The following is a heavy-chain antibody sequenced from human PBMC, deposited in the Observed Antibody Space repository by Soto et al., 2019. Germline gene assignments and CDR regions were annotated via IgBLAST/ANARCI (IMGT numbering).Heavy chain of an antibody. D-gene: IGHD3-10*01. Sequence: GGSQKLACASSGFTLRTYMMDGIRQANGNALEWVSSISSSSDYIYYADSVKGRFTISRDNAKNSLYLQMNSLRAEDTAVYYCARSSGSGNYRSFYFDYWGQGTLVSVSS. J-gene: IGHJ4*02. CDR1: GFTLRTYM. CDR3: ARSSGSGNYRSFYFDY. V-gene: IGHV3-21*01. CDR2: ISSSSDYI.